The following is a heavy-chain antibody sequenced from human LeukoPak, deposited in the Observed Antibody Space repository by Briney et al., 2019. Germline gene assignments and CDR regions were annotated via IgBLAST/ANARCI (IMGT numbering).Heavy chain of an antibody. Sequence: ASETLSLTCAVYGGSFSGYYWSWIRQPPGKGLEWIGEINHSGSTNYNPSLKSRVTISVDTSKNQFSLKLSSVTAADTAVYYCARDDGGYYSFWGQGTLVTVSS. CDR2: INHSGST. CDR3: ARDDGGYYSF. J-gene: IGHJ4*02. CDR1: GGSFSGYY. V-gene: IGHV4-34*01. D-gene: IGHD3-22*01.